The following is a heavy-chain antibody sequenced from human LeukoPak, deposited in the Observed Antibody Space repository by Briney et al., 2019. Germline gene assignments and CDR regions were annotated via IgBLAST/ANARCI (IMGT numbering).Heavy chain of an antibody. J-gene: IGHJ4*02. Sequence: ASVKVSCKASGYTFTSYYMHWVRQAPGQGLEWMGIINPSGGSTSYAQKFQGRVTMTRNTSISTAYMELSSLRSEDTAVYYCARVLSGVSKDYWGQGTLVTVSS. CDR1: GYTFTSYY. CDR2: INPSGGST. D-gene: IGHD6-13*01. CDR3: ARVLSGVSKDY. V-gene: IGHV1-46*01.